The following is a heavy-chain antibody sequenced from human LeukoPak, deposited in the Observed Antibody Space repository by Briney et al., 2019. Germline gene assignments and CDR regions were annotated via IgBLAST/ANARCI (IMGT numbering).Heavy chain of an antibody. J-gene: IGHJ3*02. V-gene: IGHV4-34*01. CDR1: GGSFSGYY. CDR2: INHSGST. CDR3: ARGYYDSSGYYPIDAFDI. Sequence: SETLSLTCAVYGGSFSGYYWSWIRQPPGKGLEWIGEINHSGSTNYNPSLKSRVTISVDTSKNQFSLKLSSVTAADTAVYYCARGYYDSSGYYPIDAFDIWGQGTMVTVSS. D-gene: IGHD3-22*01.